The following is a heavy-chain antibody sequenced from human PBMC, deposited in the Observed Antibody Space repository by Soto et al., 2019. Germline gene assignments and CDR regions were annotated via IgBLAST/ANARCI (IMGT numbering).Heavy chain of an antibody. D-gene: IGHD3-9*01. V-gene: IGHV3-66*01. CDR3: ARVRYDILTGYSDPNFDY. J-gene: IGHJ4*02. Sequence: GGSLRLSCAASGFTVSSNYMTWVRQAPGKGLEWVSIIYSGGGRTYYADSVKGRFTISRDNSENTVYLQLNSLRAEDTAVYYCARVRYDILTGYSDPNFDYWGQGTLVTVSS. CDR1: GFTVSSNY. CDR2: IYSGGGRT.